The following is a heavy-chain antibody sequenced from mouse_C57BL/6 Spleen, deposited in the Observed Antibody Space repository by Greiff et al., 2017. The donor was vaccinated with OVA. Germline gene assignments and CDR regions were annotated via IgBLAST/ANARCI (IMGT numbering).Heavy chain of an antibody. CDR1: GYTFTSYW. Sequence: QVQLQQSGAELVMPGASVKLSCKASGYTFTSYWMHWVKQRPGQGLEWIGEIDPSDSYTNYNQKFKGKSTLTVDKSSSTAYMQLSSLTSEDSAVYYCARSTTVVGDWYFDVWGTGTTVTVSS. CDR3: ARSTTVVGDWYFDV. J-gene: IGHJ1*03. D-gene: IGHD1-1*01. CDR2: IDPSDSYT. V-gene: IGHV1-69*01.